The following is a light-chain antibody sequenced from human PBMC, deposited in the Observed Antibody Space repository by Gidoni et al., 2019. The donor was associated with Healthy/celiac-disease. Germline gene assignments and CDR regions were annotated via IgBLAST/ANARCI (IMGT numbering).Light chain of an antibody. CDR1: SSYVGGYNY. CDR2: EVS. CDR3: SSYTSSSTLV. J-gene: IGLJ2*01. V-gene: IGLV2-14*01. Sequence: QSPLPQPPSVSGSPGQSITLSCTGTSSYVGGYNYVSWYQQHPGKAPKLMIYEVSNRPSGVSNRFSGSKAGNTASLTISGLQAEDEADYYCSSYTSSSTLVFGGGTKLTVL.